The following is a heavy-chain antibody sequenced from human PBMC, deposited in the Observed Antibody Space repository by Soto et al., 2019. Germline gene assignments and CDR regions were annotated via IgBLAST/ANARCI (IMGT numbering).Heavy chain of an antibody. CDR1: GFTFSSYA. CDR2: XSGSGGST. V-gene: IGHV3-23*01. Sequence: EVQLLESGGGLVQPGGSLRLSCAASGFTFSSYAMSWVRQAPGKGLEWVSAXSGSGGSTYYADSVKGRFTISRDNSKXXXXXXXXXXXXXXXXXXXXXXXXXXXXXXXXXXXXFDPWGQGTLVTVSS. J-gene: IGHJ5*02. CDR3: XXXXXXXXXXXXXXXXFDP.